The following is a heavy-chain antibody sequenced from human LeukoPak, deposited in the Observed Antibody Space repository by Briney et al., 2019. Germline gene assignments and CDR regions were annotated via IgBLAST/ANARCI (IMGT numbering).Heavy chain of an antibody. CDR2: ISNGDGTI. CDR1: GFTFSSYE. CDR3: AINGGGDSGYGNFDY. Sequence: GGSLRLSCAASGFTFSSYEMNWVRQAPGKGLEWVSYISNGDGTIKYADSVRGRFTISRDNAKNSLYLQMNSLRAEDTAFYYCAINGGGDSGYGNFDYWGQGTLVTVSS. V-gene: IGHV3-48*03. J-gene: IGHJ4*02. D-gene: IGHD5-12*01.